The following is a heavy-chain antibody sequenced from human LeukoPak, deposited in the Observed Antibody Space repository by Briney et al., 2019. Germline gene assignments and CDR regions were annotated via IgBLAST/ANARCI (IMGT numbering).Heavy chain of an antibody. CDR2: INTNTGNP. CDR3: ARGDYETHGYQTR. D-gene: IGHD3-22*01. V-gene: IGHV7-4-1*02. CDR1: GYIFTSYV. J-gene: IGHJ4*02. Sequence: ATVKVSCKASGYIFTSYVLHWVRQAPGQGLEWMGWINTNTGNPTYAQGFTGRFVFSLDTSVSTAYLQISSLKADDTAMYYCARGDYETHGYQTRWGQGTLVTVSS.